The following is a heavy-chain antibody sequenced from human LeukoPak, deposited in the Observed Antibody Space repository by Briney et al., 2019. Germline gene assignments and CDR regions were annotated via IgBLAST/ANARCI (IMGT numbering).Heavy chain of an antibody. J-gene: IGHJ4*02. V-gene: IGHV4-39*01. CDR2: LYYSGNP. CDR3: ARLSPFGYYDSSGYPFDY. D-gene: IGHD3-22*01. CDR1: DDSIRTNTYY. Sequence: PSETLSLTCTVSDDSIRTNTYYWGWIRQPPGKGLEWFGSLYYSGNPYYNLSLKSRVTISVDTSKKQFSLKLSSGTAADTAVYYCARLSPFGYYDSSGYPFDYWGQGTLVTVSS.